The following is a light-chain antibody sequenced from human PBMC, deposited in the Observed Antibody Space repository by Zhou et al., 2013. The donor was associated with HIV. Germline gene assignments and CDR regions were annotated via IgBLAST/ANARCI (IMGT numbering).Light chain of an antibody. CDR1: QGIGKF. CDR3: QQYNSYLWT. J-gene: IGKJ1*01. V-gene: IGKV1-33*01. Sequence: DIQMTQSPSSLSASVGDRVTITCQASQGIGKFLNWYQQKPGKAPKVLIFDASNLETGVPSRFSGSGSGTEFTFTIGSLQTEDIATYYCQQYNSYLWTFGQGTKVEIK. CDR2: DAS.